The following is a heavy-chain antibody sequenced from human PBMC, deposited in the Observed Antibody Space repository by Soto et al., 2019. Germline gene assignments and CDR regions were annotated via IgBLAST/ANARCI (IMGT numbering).Heavy chain of an antibody. CDR2: ISGSGGST. V-gene: IGHV3-23*01. J-gene: IGHJ4*02. Sequence: GGSLRLSCAASGFTFSSYAMSWVRQAPGKGLEWVSAISGSGGSTYYADSVKGRFTSSRDKSKNTLYLQMNSLRAEGTAVYYCAKDFSGRKQLGYFDYWGQGTLVTVSS. D-gene: IGHD6-13*01. CDR3: AKDFSGRKQLGYFDY. CDR1: GFTFSSYA.